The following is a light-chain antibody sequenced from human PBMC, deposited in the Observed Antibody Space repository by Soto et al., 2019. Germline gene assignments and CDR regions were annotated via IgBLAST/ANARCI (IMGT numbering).Light chain of an antibody. CDR2: SAS. V-gene: IGKV3-15*01. CDR1: QSVSSN. Sequence: IVLTQSPATLSGSPGERATLSCRASQSVSSNLAWYQQKPGQAPRLLIFSASTRATGVPARFSGSGSGTEFTLTISSLQSEDFAVYYCQQYNKWPQWTFGQGTKVDI. CDR3: QQYNKWPQWT. J-gene: IGKJ1*01.